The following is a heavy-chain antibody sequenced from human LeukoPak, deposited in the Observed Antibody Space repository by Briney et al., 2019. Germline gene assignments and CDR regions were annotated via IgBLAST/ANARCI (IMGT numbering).Heavy chain of an antibody. J-gene: IGHJ4*02. CDR1: GFTFSSYE. D-gene: IGHD2/OR15-2a*01. CDR3: AKSVLSRFDY. V-gene: IGHV3-23*01. CDR2: FSGSGGNT. Sequence: PGGSLRLSCAASGFTFSSYEMNWVRQAPGKGLEWVSTFSGSGGNTYYADSVKGRFTISRDNSKNTLYLQMNSLRAEDTAVYYCAKSVLSRFDYWGQGTLVTVSS.